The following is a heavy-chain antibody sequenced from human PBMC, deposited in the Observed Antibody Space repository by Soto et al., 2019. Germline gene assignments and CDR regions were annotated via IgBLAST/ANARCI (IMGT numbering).Heavy chain of an antibody. CDR1: GGAINSYY. D-gene: IGHD3-3*01. V-gene: IGHV4-4*07. Sequence: SETLSLTCTVSGGAINSYYWTWIRQPAGKGLEWIGRIYSSGSTKYNPSLQSRVTMSLDTSKNQFSLRLTSVTAADTAVYYCARGQRFSDWVDPWGKGTVVT. CDR2: IYSSGST. J-gene: IGHJ5*02. CDR3: ARGQRFSDWVDP.